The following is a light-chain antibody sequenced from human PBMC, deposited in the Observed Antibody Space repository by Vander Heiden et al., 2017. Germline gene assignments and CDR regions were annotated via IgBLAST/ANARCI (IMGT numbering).Light chain of an antibody. CDR3: HQSSSVPYS. Sequence: EIVLFPSPDFQSVAPQENVTITCRASENIGRSLHWYQQKPGQSPKLLIKYASKSFSGVPSRFSGGGSGTDFTLTINSLEAEDAATYYCHQSSSVPYSFGQGTKLDIK. CDR2: YAS. CDR1: ENIGRS. V-gene: IGKV6-21*01. J-gene: IGKJ2*01.